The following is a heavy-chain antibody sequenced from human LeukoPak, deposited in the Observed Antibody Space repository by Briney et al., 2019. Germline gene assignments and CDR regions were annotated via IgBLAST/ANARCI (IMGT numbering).Heavy chain of an antibody. D-gene: IGHD6-19*01. Sequence: PGGSLRLSCAASGFTLSSYGMHWVRQAPGKGLEWVAVISYDGSNKYYADSVKGRFTISRDNSKNTLYLQMNSLGAEDTAVYYCAKAGRWLVPLLGYWGQGTLVTVSS. CDR3: AKAGRWLVPLLGY. CDR1: GFTLSSYG. CDR2: ISYDGSNK. J-gene: IGHJ4*02. V-gene: IGHV3-30*18.